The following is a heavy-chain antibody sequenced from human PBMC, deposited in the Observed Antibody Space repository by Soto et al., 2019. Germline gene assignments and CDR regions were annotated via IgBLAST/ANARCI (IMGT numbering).Heavy chain of an antibody. CDR2: IYYSGST. V-gene: IGHV4-39*01. CDR1: GGYISSSSYY. D-gene: IGHD4-17*01. J-gene: IGHJ5*02. CDR3: ARLIFKWGDYPLYNWFDP. Sequence: TSETLSLTCTVSGGYISSSSYYWGWIRQPPGKGLEWIGSIYYSGSTYYNPSLKSRVTISVDTSKNQFSLKLSSVTAADTAVYYCARLIFKWGDYPLYNWFDPWGQGTLVTVSS.